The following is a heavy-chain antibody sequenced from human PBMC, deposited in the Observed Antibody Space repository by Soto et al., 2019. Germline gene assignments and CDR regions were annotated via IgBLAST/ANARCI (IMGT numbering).Heavy chain of an antibody. V-gene: IGHV4-34*01. CDR3: ARHSRSGLTAFDI. CDR2: INHRGST. J-gene: IGHJ3*02. Sequence: SETLSLTCAVYGGSFSGYYWSWIRQPPGKGLEWIGEINHRGSTNYNPSLKRRVTISVDTYKNQFSLKLSSVTVADMAVYYCARHSRSGLTAFDIWGQGTMVTVSS. D-gene: IGHD3-3*01. CDR1: GGSFSGYY.